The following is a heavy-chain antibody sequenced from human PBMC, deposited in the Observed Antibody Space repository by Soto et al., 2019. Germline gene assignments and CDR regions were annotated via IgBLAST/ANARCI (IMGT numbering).Heavy chain of an antibody. D-gene: IGHD3-16*01. CDR3: QGGDF. CDR2: INDSGST. Sequence: ETQGNSVAVGGGRIINNIWSWIRQSPDKGLEWIGEINDSGSTYYNPSFKSRLTISVDTSKSQISLTLTSVTAADSAVYYCQGGDFWGQGTRVTVSS. CDR1: GGRIINNI. J-gene: IGHJ4*02. V-gene: IGHV4-34*01.